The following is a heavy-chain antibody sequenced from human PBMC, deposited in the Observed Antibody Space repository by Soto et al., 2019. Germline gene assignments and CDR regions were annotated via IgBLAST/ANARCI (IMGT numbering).Heavy chain of an antibody. CDR1: GGSFSGYY. Sequence: PSETLSLTCAVYGGSFSGYYWSWIRQPPGKGLEWIGEINHSGSTNYNPSLKSRVTISVDTSKNQFSLKLSSVTAADTAVYYCARALEGYYYYYGMDVWGQGTTVTVSS. CDR3: ARALEGYYYYYGMDV. V-gene: IGHV4-34*01. D-gene: IGHD3-3*01. J-gene: IGHJ6*02. CDR2: INHSGST.